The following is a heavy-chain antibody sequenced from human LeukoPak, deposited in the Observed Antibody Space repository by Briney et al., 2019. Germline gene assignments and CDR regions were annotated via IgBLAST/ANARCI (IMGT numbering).Heavy chain of an antibody. CDR2: IYHSGST. D-gene: IGHD3-3*01. V-gene: IGHV4-38-2*02. CDR1: GYSISSGYY. CDR3: ARAGYDFWSGLRWFDP. Sequence: SETLSLTCTVSGYSISSGYYWGWIRQPPGKGLEWIGSIYHSGSTYYNPSLKSRVTISVDTSKNQFSLKLSSVTAADTAVYYCARAGYDFWSGLRWFDPWGQGTLVTVSS. J-gene: IGHJ5*02.